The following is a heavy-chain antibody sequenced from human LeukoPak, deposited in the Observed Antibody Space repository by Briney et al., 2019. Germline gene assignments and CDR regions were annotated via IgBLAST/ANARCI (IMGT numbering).Heavy chain of an antibody. V-gene: IGHV3-53*01. Sequence: PAGGSLRLSCAASGFTVSSNYMSWVRQAPGKGLEWVSVIYSGGSTYYADSVKGRFTISRDNSKNTLYLQMNSLRAEDTAVYYCARGDDFWSGYYNWGQGTLVTVSS. CDR2: IYSGGST. CDR3: ARGDDFWSGYYN. D-gene: IGHD3-3*01. J-gene: IGHJ4*02. CDR1: GFTVSSNY.